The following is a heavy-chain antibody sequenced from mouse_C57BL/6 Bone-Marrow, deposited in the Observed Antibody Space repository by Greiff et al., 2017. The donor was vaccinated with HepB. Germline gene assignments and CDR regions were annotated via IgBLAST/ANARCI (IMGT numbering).Heavy chain of an antibody. Sequence: EVNVVESGGGLVQSGRSLRLSCATSGFTFSDFYMEWVRQAPGKGLEWIAASRNKANDYTTEYSASVKGRFIVSRDTSQSILYLQMNALRAEDTAIYYCARGHYGSSYGAMDYWGQGTSVTVSS. V-gene: IGHV7-1*01. J-gene: IGHJ4*01. CDR1: GFTFSDFY. D-gene: IGHD1-1*01. CDR2: SRNKANDYTT. CDR3: ARGHYGSSYGAMDY.